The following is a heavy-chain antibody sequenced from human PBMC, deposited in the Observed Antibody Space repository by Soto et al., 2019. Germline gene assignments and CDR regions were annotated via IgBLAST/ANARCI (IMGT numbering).Heavy chain of an antibody. CDR1: GDSVSSGVYY. CDR2: IYYSGTA. CDR3: TRVNGITSGGRYFDY. Sequence: ETLSLTCTVSGDSVSSGVYYWSWIRQPPGKGLEWIGYIYYSGTADYNPSLESRVTMSVDTSKNQFSLNLRSVTAADTALYYCTRVNGITSGGRYFDYWGQGSLATVSS. V-gene: IGHV4-61*08. D-gene: IGHD1-20*01. J-gene: IGHJ4*02.